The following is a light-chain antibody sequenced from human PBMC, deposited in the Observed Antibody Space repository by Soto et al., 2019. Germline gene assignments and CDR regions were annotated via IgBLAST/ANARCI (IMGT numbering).Light chain of an antibody. CDR1: SSDIGGYDY. Sequence: QSVLAQPASVSGSPGQSITISCTVTSSDIGGYDYVSWYQQRPGKAPKLMIYEVRYRPSGVSNRFSGSKSGNTASLTISGLQAEDEAVYYCCSYTRTSNHYFFGSGTKVTVL. CDR2: EVR. V-gene: IGLV2-14*01. CDR3: CSYTRTSNHYF. J-gene: IGLJ1*01.